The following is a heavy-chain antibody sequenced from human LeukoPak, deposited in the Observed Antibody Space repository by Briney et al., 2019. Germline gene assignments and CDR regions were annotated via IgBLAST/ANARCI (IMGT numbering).Heavy chain of an antibody. CDR2: IIPIFGTA. CDR3: ARHRGYSYALGY. CDR1: GGTFSSYA. D-gene: IGHD5-18*01. Sequence: SVKVSCKASGGTFSSYAISWVRQAPGQGLEWMGGIIPIFGTANYAQKFQGRVTITTDESTSTAYVELSSLRSEDTAVYYCARHRGYSYALGYWGQGTLVTVSS. V-gene: IGHV1-69*05. J-gene: IGHJ4*02.